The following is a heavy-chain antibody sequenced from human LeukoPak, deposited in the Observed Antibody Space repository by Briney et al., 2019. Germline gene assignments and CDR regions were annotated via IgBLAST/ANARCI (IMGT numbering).Heavy chain of an antibody. V-gene: IGHV1-69*05. CDR1: GGTFSSYA. CDR3: ARNPMVRGRRQNYYYMDV. J-gene: IGHJ6*03. D-gene: IGHD3-10*01. Sequence: SVKVSCKASGGTFSSYAISWVRQAPGQGLEWMGGIIPIFGTANYARKFQGRVTITTDESTSTAYMELSSLRSEDTAVYYCARNPMVRGRRQNYYYMDVWGKGTTVTVSS. CDR2: IIPIFGTA.